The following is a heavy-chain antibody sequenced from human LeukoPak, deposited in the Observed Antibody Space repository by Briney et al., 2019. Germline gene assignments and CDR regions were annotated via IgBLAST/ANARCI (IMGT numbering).Heavy chain of an antibody. CDR3: ARAYCYYGMDV. J-gene: IGHJ6*02. CDR2: ISSSGSTM. CDR1: GFTFSAYA. Sequence: GGSLRLSCEASGFTFSAYAMTWVRQAPGKGLEWVSYISSSGSTMYYADSVKGRFTISRDNAKNSLYLQMNSLRAEDTAVYYCARAYCYYGMDVWGQRTTVTVSS. V-gene: IGHV3-48*03.